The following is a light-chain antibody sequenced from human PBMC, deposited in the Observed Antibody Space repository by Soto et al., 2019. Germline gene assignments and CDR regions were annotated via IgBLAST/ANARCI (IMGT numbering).Light chain of an antibody. CDR2: GAS. Sequence: EIVMTQSPATLSVSPGERATLSCRASQSVSSNLAWYQQKPGQAPRLLIYGASTRATGIPARFSGSGSGTEFTLTISSQQSEEFAVYYCQQYNNWPVTFGGGTKVEIK. CDR3: QQYNNWPVT. V-gene: IGKV3-15*01. CDR1: QSVSSN. J-gene: IGKJ4*01.